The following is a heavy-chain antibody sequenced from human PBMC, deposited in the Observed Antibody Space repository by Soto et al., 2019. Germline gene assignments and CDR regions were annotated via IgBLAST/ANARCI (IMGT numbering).Heavy chain of an antibody. CDR3: AKADYYDSSGYPPCFDY. V-gene: IGHV1-18*01. CDR1: GYTLTSYG. Sequence: ASVKVSRKASGYTLTSYGIRWGRQAPGQRLEWMGWISAYNGNTNYAQKLQGRVTMTTDTSTSTVYMELRSLRSEDTAVYYCAKADYYDSSGYPPCFDYWGQGTLVTVSS. J-gene: IGHJ4*02. CDR2: ISAYNGNT. D-gene: IGHD3-22*01.